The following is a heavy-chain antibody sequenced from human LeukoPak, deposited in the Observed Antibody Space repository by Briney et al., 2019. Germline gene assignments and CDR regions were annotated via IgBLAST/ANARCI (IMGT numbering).Heavy chain of an antibody. CDR1: GFTFRNYV. D-gene: IGHD1-26*01. CDR2: INENVNAR. Sequence: GGSLRLSCAPPGFTFRNYVLSWVRQAPGKGLGCVSAINENVNAREAADSVKGRFTICRDNSRSTLYLQMNSLRVEDTADYCWAKRGLDLGGTYSGFFDYWGQGILVTVSS. CDR3: AKRGLDLGGTYSGFFDY. J-gene: IGHJ4*02. V-gene: IGHV3-23*05.